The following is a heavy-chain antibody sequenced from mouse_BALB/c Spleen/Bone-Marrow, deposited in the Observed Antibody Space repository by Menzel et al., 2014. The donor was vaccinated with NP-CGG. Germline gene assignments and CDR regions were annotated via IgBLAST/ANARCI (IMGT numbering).Heavy chain of an antibody. CDR3: ASGRYGFAY. CDR2: INPYNDGT. J-gene: IGHJ3*01. CDR1: GYTFXSYV. V-gene: IGHV1-14*01. Sequence: VQLQQSGPELVKPGASVKMSCKASGYTFXSYVMHWVKQKPGQGLEWIGYINPYNDGTKYNEKSKGKATLTSDKPSSTAYMELSSLTSEDSAVYYCASGRYGFAYWGQGTLVTVFA. D-gene: IGHD2-14*01.